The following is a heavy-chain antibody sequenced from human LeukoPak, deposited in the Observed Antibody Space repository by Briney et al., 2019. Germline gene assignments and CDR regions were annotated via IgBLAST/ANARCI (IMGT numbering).Heavy chain of an antibody. V-gene: IGHV3-9*01. CDR1: GFTFSSYA. CDR3: VREVYFYDDSAMEGGFDI. J-gene: IGHJ3*02. D-gene: IGHD3-22*01. CDR2: ISWNSGSI. Sequence: GRSLRLFCAASGFTFSSYAMHWVRQAPGKGLEWVSGISWNSGSIGYADSVKGRFTVSRDNAKNSLHLQMNSLRAEDTAVYYCVREVYFYDDSAMEGGFDIWGHGTVVTVSS.